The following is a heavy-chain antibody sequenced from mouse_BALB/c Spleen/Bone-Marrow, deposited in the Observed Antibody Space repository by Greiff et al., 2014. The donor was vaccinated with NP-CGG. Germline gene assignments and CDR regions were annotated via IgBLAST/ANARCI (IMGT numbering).Heavy chain of an antibody. D-gene: IGHD2-4*01. Sequence: QVQLQQPGTELVMPGASVKMSCKASGYAFTDRWIHWVKQRPGQGLEWIGAIDTSDSYTNYNRKFKGKATLTVDESSSTAYVHLSSLTSEDSAVYYCARGGDDFSLDYWGQRTSVTVSS. CDR2: IDTSDSYT. CDR1: GYAFTDRW. V-gene: IGHV1-69*01. CDR3: ARGGDDFSLDY. J-gene: IGHJ4*01.